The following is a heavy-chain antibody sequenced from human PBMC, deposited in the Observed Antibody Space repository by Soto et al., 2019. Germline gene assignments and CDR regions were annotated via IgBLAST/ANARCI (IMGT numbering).Heavy chain of an antibody. CDR1: VYSFTSYC. V-gene: IGHV5-10-1*01. J-gene: IGHJ3*02. D-gene: IGHD3-22*01. CDR3: ARLGDSYDAALCI. Sequence: GEFQMNFCEGFVYSFTSYCIIWVIQMPGKGLEGVGSIDPSNSYTSYSPSFQGHVTISADKPISTAYLQWSSLKASDAAMYSCARLGDSYDAALCIWGQGTMVTV. CDR2: IDPSNSYT.